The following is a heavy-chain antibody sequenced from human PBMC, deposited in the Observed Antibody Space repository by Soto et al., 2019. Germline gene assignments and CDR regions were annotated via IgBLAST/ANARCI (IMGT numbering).Heavy chain of an antibody. J-gene: IGHJ4*02. CDR1: GFTFSTYA. CDR3: ARDNVGCSSTSCYLDY. D-gene: IGHD2-2*01. Sequence: GGSLRLSCAASGFTFSTYAMSWFRQAPGKGLEWVSDISSNGGRTDYAGSVRGRFTISRDKSKNMLYLQMDSLRAEDTALYFCARDNVGCSSTSCYLDYWGQGTLVTVSS. V-gene: IGHV3-23*01. CDR2: ISSNGGRT.